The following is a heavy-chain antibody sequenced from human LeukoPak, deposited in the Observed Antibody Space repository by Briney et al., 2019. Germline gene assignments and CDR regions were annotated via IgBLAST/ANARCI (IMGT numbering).Heavy chain of an antibody. CDR2: ISGSGANT. CDR3: ANGATMIGNFDY. J-gene: IGHJ4*02. D-gene: IGHD3-22*01. CDR1: GFTVSSNY. V-gene: IGHV3-23*01. Sequence: GGSLRLSCAASGFTVSSNYMSWVRQAPGKGLEWVSGISGSGANTYFADSVKGRFTISRDNSKNTLYLQMNSLRAEDTAVYYCANGATMIGNFDYWGQGTLVTVSS.